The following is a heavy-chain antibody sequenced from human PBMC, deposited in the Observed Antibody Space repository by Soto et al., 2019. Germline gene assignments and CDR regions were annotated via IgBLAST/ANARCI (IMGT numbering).Heavy chain of an antibody. V-gene: IGHV4-59*01. D-gene: IGHD6-13*01. Sequence: PSETLSLTCTVSGGPISSYYWSWIRQPPGKGLEWIGYIYYSGSTNYNPSLKSRVTISVDTSKNQFSLKLSSVTAADTAVYYCARSGAGIAAAGTSRGPNTWGQGTLVTVSS. CDR1: GGPISSYY. CDR3: ARSGAGIAAAGTSRGPNT. CDR2: IYYSGST. J-gene: IGHJ5*02.